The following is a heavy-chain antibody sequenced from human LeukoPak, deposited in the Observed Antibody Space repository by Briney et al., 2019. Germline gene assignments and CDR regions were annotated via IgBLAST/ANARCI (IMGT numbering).Heavy chain of an antibody. CDR2: IIPIFGTA. Sequence: SVKVSCKASGGTFISYAISWVRQAPGQGLEWMGGIIPIFGTANYAQKFQGRVTITTDESTSTAYMELSSLRSEDTAVYYCARGGESWFDPWGQGTLVTVSS. CDR1: GGTFISYA. J-gene: IGHJ5*02. D-gene: IGHD3-16*01. CDR3: ARGGESWFDP. V-gene: IGHV1-69*05.